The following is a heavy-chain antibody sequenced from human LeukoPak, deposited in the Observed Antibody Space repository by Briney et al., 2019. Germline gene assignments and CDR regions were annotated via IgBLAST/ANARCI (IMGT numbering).Heavy chain of an antibody. CDR2: IRYDGSNK. CDR1: GFTFSNYG. Sequence: GGSLRLSCGAAGFTFSNYGMLWVRQAPGKGLEWVAFIRYDGSNKLYADSVKGRFTISRDNSKNTLYLHINSLRAEDTAVYYCVKDNPLDYWGQGTLVIVSS. J-gene: IGHJ4*02. D-gene: IGHD1-14*01. V-gene: IGHV3-30*02. CDR3: VKDNPLDY.